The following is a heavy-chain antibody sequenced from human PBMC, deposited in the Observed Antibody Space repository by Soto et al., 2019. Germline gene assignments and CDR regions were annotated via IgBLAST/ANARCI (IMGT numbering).Heavy chain of an antibody. Sequence: QVQLVESGGGVVQPGRSLRLSCAASGFTFSSSGMHWVRQAPGKGLEWVAVISYDGSNKYYADSVKGRFTISRDNSKNTLYLQMNSLRAEDTAVYYCAKDTLLDTIPSFDYWGQGTLVTVSS. V-gene: IGHV3-30*18. D-gene: IGHD5-12*01. CDR1: GFTFSSSG. CDR3: AKDTLLDTIPSFDY. CDR2: ISYDGSNK. J-gene: IGHJ4*02.